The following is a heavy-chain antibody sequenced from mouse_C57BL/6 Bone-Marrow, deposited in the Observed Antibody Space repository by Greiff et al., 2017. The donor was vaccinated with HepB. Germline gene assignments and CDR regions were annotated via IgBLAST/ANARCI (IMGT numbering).Heavy chain of an antibody. V-gene: IGHV1-80*01. D-gene: IGHD1-1*01. CDR1: GYAFSSYW. CDR2: IYPGDGDN. CDR3: TTEGYGSSYGY. J-gene: IGHJ2*01. Sequence: VQLQQSGAELVKPGASVKISCKASGYAFSSYWMNWVKQRPGKGLEWIGQIYPGDGDNNYNGKLKGKATLTADQSSSTAYMQLSNLTAEASAVYYCTTEGYGSSYGYWGQGTTLTVSS.